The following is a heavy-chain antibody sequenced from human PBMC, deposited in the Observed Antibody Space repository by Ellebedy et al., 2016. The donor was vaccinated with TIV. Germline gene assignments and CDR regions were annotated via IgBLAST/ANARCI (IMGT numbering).Heavy chain of an antibody. CDR3: AKDTSKTGYYFDY. J-gene: IGHJ4*02. CDR2: LSGSVGHT. CDR1: GFTFRSYA. V-gene: IGHV3-23*01. D-gene: IGHD3-16*01. Sequence: GESLKISCAASGFTFRSYAMSWVRQAPGKGLQWVSSLSGSVGHTYYADSVKGRFTISRDLSKNKLYPQMNSLRAEDTAVYYVAKDTSKTGYYFDYWGQGTLVTVSS.